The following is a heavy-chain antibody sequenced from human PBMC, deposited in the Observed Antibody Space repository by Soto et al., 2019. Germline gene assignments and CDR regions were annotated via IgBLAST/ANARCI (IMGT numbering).Heavy chain of an antibody. V-gene: IGHV4-59*01. CDR1: GVSITSYY. CDR2: IYYSGIT. Sequence: SETLSLTCTVSGVSITSYYLSWIRQSPVKGLEWIGYIYYSGITDYNPSLKSRVTISVDTSKNQFSLNLSSVTAADTAVYYCARAYCGGGSCYYSLFDFWGQGTVVTVSS. CDR3: ARAYCGGGSCYYSLFDF. J-gene: IGHJ4*02. D-gene: IGHD2-15*01.